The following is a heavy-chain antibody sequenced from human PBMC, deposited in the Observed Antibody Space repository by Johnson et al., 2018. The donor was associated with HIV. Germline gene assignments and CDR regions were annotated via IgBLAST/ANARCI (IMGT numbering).Heavy chain of an antibody. CDR2: ISGNSGSI. Sequence: VQLVESGGGVVQPGGSLRLSCEVSGFTFSGYAMHWVRQAPGKGLEWVSGISGNSGSIGYADSVKGRFTISRDNAKNTLYLQMNSLRAEDTAVYYCARDRGQWLLGMSDAFDIWGQGTMVTVSS. J-gene: IGHJ3*02. CDR1: GFTFSGYA. CDR3: ARDRGQWLLGMSDAFDI. V-gene: IGHV3-9*01. D-gene: IGHD3-22*01.